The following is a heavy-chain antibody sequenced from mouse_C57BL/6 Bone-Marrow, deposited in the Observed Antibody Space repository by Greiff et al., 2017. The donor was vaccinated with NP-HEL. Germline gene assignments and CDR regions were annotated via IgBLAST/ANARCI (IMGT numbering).Heavy chain of an antibody. CDR1: GFTFSDYY. J-gene: IGHJ1*03. D-gene: IGHD1-1*01. CDR2: INYDGSST. V-gene: IGHV5-16*01. Sequence: EVMLVESEGGLVQPGSSMKLSCTASGFTFSDYYMAWVRQVPEKGLEWVANINYDGSSTYYLDSLKSRFIISRDNAKNILYLQMSSLKSEDTATYYCARDNYYGSIFYWYFDVWGTGTTVTVSS. CDR3: ARDNYYGSIFYWYFDV.